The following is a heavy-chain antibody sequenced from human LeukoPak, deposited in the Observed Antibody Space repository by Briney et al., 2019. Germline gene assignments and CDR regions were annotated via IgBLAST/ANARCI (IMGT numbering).Heavy chain of an antibody. CDR3: AKVDTMIVVVGFDY. J-gene: IGHJ4*02. V-gene: IGHV3-30*02. D-gene: IGHD3-22*01. CDR1: GFTFSSYG. CDR2: IRYDGSNK. Sequence: PGGSLRLSCAASGFTFSSYGMHWVRQAPGKGLEWVAFIRYDGSNKYYADSVKGRFTISRDNSKNTLYLQMNSLRAEDTAVYYCAKVDTMIVVVGFDYWGQGTLVTVSS.